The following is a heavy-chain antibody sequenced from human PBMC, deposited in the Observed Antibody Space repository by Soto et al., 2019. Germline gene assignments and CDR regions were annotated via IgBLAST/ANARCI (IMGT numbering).Heavy chain of an antibody. CDR1: GFSLSNARMG. Sequence: QVTLKESGPVLVKPTEALTLTCTVSGFSLSNARMGVSWIRQPPGKALEWLAHIFSNDEKSYSTSLKRRLTISKDTSKSQVVLTMTNMDPVDAATYYCARLYYDSSGYYRGPVDCWGQGALVTVSS. CDR2: IFSNDEK. CDR3: ARLYYDSSGYYRGPVDC. J-gene: IGHJ4*02. D-gene: IGHD3-22*01. V-gene: IGHV2-26*01.